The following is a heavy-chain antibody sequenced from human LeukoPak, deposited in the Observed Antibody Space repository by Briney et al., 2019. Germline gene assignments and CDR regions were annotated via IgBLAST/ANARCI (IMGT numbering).Heavy chain of an antibody. Sequence: GGSLRLSCAASGFTVNTKYMHWVRQAPGKGLEWVSIIYSDGSTYYADSVKGRFTVSRDNSKNTLYLQMNSLRAEDTAVYYCARGMPYYYDSSGYHLDYWGQGTLVTVSS. V-gene: IGHV3-66*01. CDR2: IYSDGST. J-gene: IGHJ4*02. CDR3: ARGMPYYYDSSGYHLDY. CDR1: GFTVNTKY. D-gene: IGHD3-22*01.